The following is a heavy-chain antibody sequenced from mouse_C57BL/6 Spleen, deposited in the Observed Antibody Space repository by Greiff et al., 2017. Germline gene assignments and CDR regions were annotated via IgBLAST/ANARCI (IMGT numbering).Heavy chain of an antibody. CDR2: INPNNGGT. CDR3: ARSQFLRYYCDC. CDR1: GYTFTDYY. J-gene: IGHJ2*01. V-gene: IGHV1-26*01. Sequence: VQLQQSGPELVKPGASVKISCKASGYTFTDYYMNWVKQSPGKSLEWIGYINPNNGGTCYNQKFKGKATLTVDKSSSTAYMELRSLTSEDAAVYDCARSQFLRYYCDCWGQGTTLTVSS.